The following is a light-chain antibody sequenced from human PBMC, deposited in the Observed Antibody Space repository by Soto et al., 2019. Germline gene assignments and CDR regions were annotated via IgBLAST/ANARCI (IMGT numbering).Light chain of an antibody. CDR3: QHYDDSPPTYT. Sequence: EIVLTQSPATLSLSPGERATLSCRASQSVSSSNLARYQRKPGQAPRLVISGASSRAAGLPDKFSGSGSGTVFTLTISRLEPEDFAFYYCQHYDDSPPTYTFGQGTKLEIK. CDR2: GAS. V-gene: IGKV3-20*01. J-gene: IGKJ2*01. CDR1: QSVSSSN.